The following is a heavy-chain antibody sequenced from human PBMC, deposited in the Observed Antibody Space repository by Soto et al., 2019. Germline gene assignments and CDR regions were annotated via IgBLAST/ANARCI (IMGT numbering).Heavy chain of an antibody. CDR1: GDTFSTNA. CDR2: IIPIFGTA. J-gene: IGHJ5*01. Sequence: ASVKVSCKASGDTFSTNAISWLRQAPGQGLEWMGAIIPIFGTADYAEKFQARVTITADKSTTTAYMELTSLRSDDTAVYYCARGRITLFALSWFDSWGQGTLVTVSS. D-gene: IGHD3-3*01. V-gene: IGHV1-69*06. CDR3: ARGRITLFALSWFDS.